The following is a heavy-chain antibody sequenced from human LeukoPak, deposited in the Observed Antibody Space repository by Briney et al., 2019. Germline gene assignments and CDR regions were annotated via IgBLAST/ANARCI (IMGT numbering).Heavy chain of an antibody. Sequence: PSETLSLTCAGYGGSFSGYYWSWIRQPPGKGLDWIGEINHSGSTNYNPSLKSRVTISVATSKNQFSLKLSSVTAADTAVYYCARGRVTMVRGVNDYYYYGMDVWGQGTTVTVSS. J-gene: IGHJ6*02. CDR2: INHSGST. CDR1: GGSFSGYY. CDR3: ARGRVTMVRGVNDYYYYGMDV. D-gene: IGHD3-10*01. V-gene: IGHV4-34*01.